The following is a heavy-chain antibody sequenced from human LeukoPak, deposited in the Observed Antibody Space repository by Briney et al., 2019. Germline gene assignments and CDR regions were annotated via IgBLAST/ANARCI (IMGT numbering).Heavy chain of an antibody. Sequence: GGSLRLSCAASGFTFSTYWMSWVRQAPGKGLEWVSVIYSGGSTYYADSVKGRFTISRDNSKNTLYLQMNSLRAEDTAVYYCAREYYDILTGYYTLDYWGQGTLVTVSS. J-gene: IGHJ4*02. CDR1: GFTFSTYW. CDR3: AREYYDILTGYYTLDY. D-gene: IGHD3-9*01. CDR2: IYSGGST. V-gene: IGHV3-66*01.